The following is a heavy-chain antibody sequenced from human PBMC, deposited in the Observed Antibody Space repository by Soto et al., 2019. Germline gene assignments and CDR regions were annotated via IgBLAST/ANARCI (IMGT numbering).Heavy chain of an antibody. CDR3: ATDRNYRGDYYYGMDV. V-gene: IGHV4-59*01. CDR1: GGSISSYY. CDR2: IYYSGST. D-gene: IGHD4-4*01. J-gene: IGHJ6*02. Sequence: SETLSLTCTVSGGSISSYYWSWIRQPPGKGLEWIGYIYYSGSTNYNPSLKSRVTISVDTSKNQFSLKLSSVTAADTAVYYCATDRNYRGDYYYGMDVWGQGTTVTVSS.